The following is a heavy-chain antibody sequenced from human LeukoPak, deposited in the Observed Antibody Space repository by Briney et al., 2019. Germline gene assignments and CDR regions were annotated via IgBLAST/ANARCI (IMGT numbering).Heavy chain of an antibody. CDR3: ARLNWGSGWYFDL. V-gene: IGHV4-34*01. J-gene: IGHJ2*01. CDR1: GGSFSGYD. CDR2: INHSGST. D-gene: IGHD7-27*01. Sequence: SQTLSLTCAVYGGSFSGYDWSWLRQPPGKGLKWIGEINHSGSTNYNPSLKSRVTISVDTSKNQFSPKLSSVTAADTAVYYCARLNWGSGWYFDLWGRDTLVTVSS.